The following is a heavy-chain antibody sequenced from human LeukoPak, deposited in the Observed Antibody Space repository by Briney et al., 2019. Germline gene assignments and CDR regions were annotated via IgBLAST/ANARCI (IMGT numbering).Heavy chain of an antibody. Sequence: SETLSLTCTVSGGSISSSSYYWGWIRQPPEKGLEWIGSIYYSGSTYYNPSLKSRVTISVDTSKNQFSLKLSSVTAADTAVYYCARLLNLRIAAAGTKAFDIWGQGTMVTVSS. CDR2: IYYSGST. V-gene: IGHV4-39*01. J-gene: IGHJ3*02. CDR1: GGSISSSSYY. D-gene: IGHD6-13*01. CDR3: ARLLNLRIAAAGTKAFDI.